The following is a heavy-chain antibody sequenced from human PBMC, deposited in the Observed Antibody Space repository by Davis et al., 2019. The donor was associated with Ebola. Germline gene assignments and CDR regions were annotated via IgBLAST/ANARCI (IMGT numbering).Heavy chain of an antibody. CDR2: IYYSGST. J-gene: IGHJ4*02. Sequence: MPGGSLRLSCTVSGGSISSSRYYWGWIRQPPGEGLEWIGSIYYSGSTYYNPSLKSRVTISVDTSKNQFSLKLSSVTAADTAVYYCARLPRGYGDYEGLSRFDYWGQGTLVTVSS. V-gene: IGHV4-39*01. CDR1: GGSISSSRYY. D-gene: IGHD4-17*01. CDR3: ARLPRGYGDYEGLSRFDY.